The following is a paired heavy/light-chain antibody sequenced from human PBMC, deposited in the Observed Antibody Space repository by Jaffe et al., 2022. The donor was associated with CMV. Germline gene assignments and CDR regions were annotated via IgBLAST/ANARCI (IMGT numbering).Light chain of an antibody. CDR3: ISYTSSSSLYV. CDR2: DVS. Sequence: QSALTQPASVSGSPGQSITISCTGTTSDIGTYNYVSWYQQHPGKAPKLMIYDVSNRPSGVSDRLSGSKSGNTASLTISGLQAEDEADYYCISYTSSSSLYVFGTGTKVTVL. V-gene: IGLV2-14*03. J-gene: IGLJ1*01. CDR1: TSDIGTYNY.
Heavy chain of an antibody. CDR1: GFSLTTRGVS. CDR3: AHPGLRDFWSGYSY. V-gene: IGHV2-5*02. J-gene: IGHJ4*02. Sequence: QITLKESGPTLVKPTQTLTLTCTFSGFSLTTRGVSVGWIRQPPGKALEWLALIFWDDDKRYSPSLKSRLTITKDTSKNQVVLTMTNMDPVDTATYYCAHPGLRDFWSGYSYWGQGTLVTVSS. D-gene: IGHD3-3*01. CDR2: IFWDDDK.